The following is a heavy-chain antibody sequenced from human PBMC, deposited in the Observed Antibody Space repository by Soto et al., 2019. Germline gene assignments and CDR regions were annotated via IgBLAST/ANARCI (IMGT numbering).Heavy chain of an antibody. CDR2: IYYSGST. J-gene: IGHJ4*02. V-gene: IGHV4-59*11. CDR3: ARGVMAAGLYFFDF. D-gene: IGHD6-13*01. CDR1: RGSISTHY. Sequence: SETLSLTCTVSRGSISTHYWSWIRQPPGKGLEWIGYIYYSGSTNYNPSLKSRVTMSVDTSKNQFSLKLTSVTAADSAVYYCARGVMAAGLYFFDFWGQGTLVTVSS.